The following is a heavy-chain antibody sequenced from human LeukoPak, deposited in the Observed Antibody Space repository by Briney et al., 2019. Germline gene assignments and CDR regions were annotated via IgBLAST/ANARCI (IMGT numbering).Heavy chain of an antibody. D-gene: IGHD1-26*01. V-gene: IGHV3-48*01. CDR1: GFTFSSYS. Sequence: GGSLRLSCAASGFTFSSYSMNWVRQAPGKGQEWVSYISSSSSTIYYADSVKGRFTISRDNAKNSLYLQMNSLRAEDTAVYYCARDSGSIPRSAFDIWGQGTMVTVSS. J-gene: IGHJ3*02. CDR3: ARDSGSIPRSAFDI. CDR2: ISSSSSTI.